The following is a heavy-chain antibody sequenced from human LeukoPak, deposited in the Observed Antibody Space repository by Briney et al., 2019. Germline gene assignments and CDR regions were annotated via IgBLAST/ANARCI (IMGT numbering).Heavy chain of an antibody. CDR1: GFTFSNYG. Sequence: GRSLRLSCAASGFTFSNYGMHWVRQAPGKGLEWVALISYDGSNKYFADSVKGRFTISRDNSKNTLYLQMHSLRAEDTAVYYCAKDNVATAGRYFDYWGQGTLVTVSS. D-gene: IGHD6-13*01. V-gene: IGHV3-30*18. CDR3: AKDNVATAGRYFDY. CDR2: ISYDGSNK. J-gene: IGHJ4*02.